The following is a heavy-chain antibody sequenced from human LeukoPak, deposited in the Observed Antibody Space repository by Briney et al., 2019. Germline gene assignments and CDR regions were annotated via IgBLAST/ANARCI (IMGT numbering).Heavy chain of an antibody. CDR2: IYTSGST. V-gene: IGHV4-4*09. J-gene: IGHJ4*02. CDR1: GGSISSYY. CDR3: ARPRALPSGFDY. Sequence: SETLSLTCTVSGGSISSYYWSWIRQPPGKGLEWIGYIYTSGSTNYNPSLKSRVTISVDTSKNQFSLKLSSVTAADTAVYYCARPRALPSGFDYWGQGTLVTVSS.